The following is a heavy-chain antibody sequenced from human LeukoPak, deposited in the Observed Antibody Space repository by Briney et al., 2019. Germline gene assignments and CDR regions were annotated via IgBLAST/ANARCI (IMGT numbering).Heavy chain of an antibody. CDR2: MSSTGSST. CDR1: GFSFSTYY. CDR3: ARGQVGSSSSAFDI. V-gene: IGHV3-21*01. Sequence: GGSLRLSCAASGFSFSTYYMNWVRQAPGKGLEWVSSMSSTGSSTYYADLVKGRFTISRDSARNSLYLQMNNLRAEDTAVYYCARGQVGSSSSAFDIWGQGTMVTVSS. D-gene: IGHD6-6*01. J-gene: IGHJ3*02.